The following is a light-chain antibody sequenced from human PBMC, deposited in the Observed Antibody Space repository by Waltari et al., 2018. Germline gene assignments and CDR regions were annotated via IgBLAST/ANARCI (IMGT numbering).Light chain of an antibody. V-gene: IGLV2-14*01. J-gene: IGLJ2*01. Sequence: QSALTQPAPVSGSPAQSITISSTGTSSDIGGVNSFSWYQQHPGNAPKLMIYDVSNRPSGVSNRVSGSKSGNTASLTISGLQAEDEADYYCSSYTISSTLVFGGGTKLTVL. CDR1: SSDIGGVNS. CDR2: DVS. CDR3: SSYTISSTLV.